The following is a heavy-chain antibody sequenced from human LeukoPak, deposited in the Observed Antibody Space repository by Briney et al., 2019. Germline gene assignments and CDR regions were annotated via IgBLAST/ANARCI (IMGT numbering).Heavy chain of an antibody. CDR3: ERVSMSQY. D-gene: IGHD5/OR15-5a*01. Sequence: GGSLRLSCAASGFTVSSNYMSWVRQAPGKGLEWVSVIYSGDRAYYADSVEGRFTISRDSSKNTLYLQMNNLRVEDTAVYYCERVSMSQYWGQGTLVTVSS. V-gene: IGHV3-53*01. J-gene: IGHJ4*02. CDR2: IYSGDRA. CDR1: GFTVSSNY.